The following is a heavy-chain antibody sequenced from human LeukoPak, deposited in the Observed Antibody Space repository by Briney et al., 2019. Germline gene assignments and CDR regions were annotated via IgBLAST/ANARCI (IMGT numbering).Heavy chain of an antibody. D-gene: IGHD2-15*01. CDR2: IIPILNVP. J-gene: IGHJ4*02. CDR1: GGTFNDYS. Sequence: SVKVSCKASGGTFNDYSISWVRQAPGQGLEWMGRIIPILNVPNYAQKFEGRVTITADKSTNTAYMELSSLKSEDTAVYFCARDRPRARYFDYWGQGTLVTVSS. V-gene: IGHV1-69*04. CDR3: ARDRPRARYFDY.